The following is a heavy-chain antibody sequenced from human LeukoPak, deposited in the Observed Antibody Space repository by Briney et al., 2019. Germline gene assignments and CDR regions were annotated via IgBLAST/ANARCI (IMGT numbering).Heavy chain of an antibody. CDR3: ARDSVFWSGSASYMDV. D-gene: IGHD3-3*01. Sequence: GGSLRLSCAASGFTFSSYSMNWVRQAPGKGLEWVSSISSSSSYIYYADSVKGRFTISRDNAKNSLYLQMNSLRAEDTAVYYCARDSVFWSGSASYMDVWGKGTTVTVSS. CDR2: ISSSSSYI. CDR1: GFTFSSYS. J-gene: IGHJ6*03. V-gene: IGHV3-21*01.